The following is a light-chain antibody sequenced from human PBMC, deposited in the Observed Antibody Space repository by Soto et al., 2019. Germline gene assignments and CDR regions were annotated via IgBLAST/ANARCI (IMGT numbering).Light chain of an antibody. V-gene: IGKV1-39*01. CDR2: AAS. J-gene: IGKJ5*01. CDR3: QQSYSTPIT. CDR1: QSISSY. Sequence: DIPMTQSPSPLSASVGDRVTITYRASQSISSYLNWYQQKPGKAPKLLIYAASSLQSGVPSRFSGSGSGTDFTLTISSLQPEGFATYYCQQSYSTPITFGQGTRLEIK.